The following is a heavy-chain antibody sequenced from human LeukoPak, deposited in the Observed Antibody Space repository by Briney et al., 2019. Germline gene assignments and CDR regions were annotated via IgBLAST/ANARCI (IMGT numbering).Heavy chain of an antibody. D-gene: IGHD2-21*01. V-gene: IGHV4-4*07. CDR2: IYTSGST. CDR1: GGSISSYY. Sequence: SETLSLTCTVSGGSISSYYWSWIGKPAGKGLEWIGRIYTSGSTNYNPSLKSRVTMSVDTSKNQFSLKLSSVTAADTAVYYCARVRMWPGAFDIWGQGTMVTVSS. J-gene: IGHJ3*02. CDR3: ARVRMWPGAFDI.